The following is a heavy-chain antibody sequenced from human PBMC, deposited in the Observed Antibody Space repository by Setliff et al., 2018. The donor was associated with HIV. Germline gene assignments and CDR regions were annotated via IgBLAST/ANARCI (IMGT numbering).Heavy chain of an antibody. CDR3: ARDRGSSGWWGDSNKNYMDV. Sequence: SETLSLTCTVSGDSISSYFWSWIRQSPGKGLEWIGYIYTSGSTNYNPSLKSRVTISVGKSKNQFSLKLSSVTATDTAVYYCARDRGSSGWWGDSNKNYMDVWGKGTTVTVSS. J-gene: IGHJ6*03. D-gene: IGHD6-19*01. CDR1: GDSISSYF. CDR2: IYTSGST. V-gene: IGHV4-4*09.